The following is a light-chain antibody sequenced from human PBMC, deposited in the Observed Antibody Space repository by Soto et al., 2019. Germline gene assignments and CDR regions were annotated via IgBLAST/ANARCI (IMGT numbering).Light chain of an antibody. CDR3: AAWDDNLRAVV. J-gene: IGLJ2*01. V-gene: IGLV1-44*01. CDR2: RNH. CDR1: RSNIGTYT. Sequence: QSVLTQSPSASGTPGQRVTISCSGSRSNIGTYTVNWYQQLPGTAPTLLIYRNHQRPSGVPDRFSGSKSGTSASLAISGPQSEGEADYYCAAWDDNLRAVVFGGGTKVTVL.